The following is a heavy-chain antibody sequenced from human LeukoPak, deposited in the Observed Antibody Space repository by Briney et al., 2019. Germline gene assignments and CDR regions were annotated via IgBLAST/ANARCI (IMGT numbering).Heavy chain of an antibody. CDR3: AKDHGDFFDY. D-gene: IGHD3-3*01. CDR2: ISYDGSHK. Sequence: PGGSLRLSCAASGFTFSSSGMHWVRQAPGRGLEWVAVISYDGSHKYYADSVKGRFTISRDNSKTTLYLQMNSLRAEDTAVYYCAKDHGDFFDYWGQGTLVTVSS. J-gene: IGHJ4*02. V-gene: IGHV3-30*18. CDR1: GFTFSSSG.